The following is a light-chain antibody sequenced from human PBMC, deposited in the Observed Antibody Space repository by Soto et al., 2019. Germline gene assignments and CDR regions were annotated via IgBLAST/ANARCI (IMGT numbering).Light chain of an antibody. J-gene: IGKJ1*01. Sequence: DIQMTQSPSTLCASVGDTVTVTCLASQSVSGWLAWYQQKPGEAPKLLIYDASALPRGVPSRFSGSGSRTELTLTISSLQPDDFATYYCQHYNSYSEEFGKGTKVDI. CDR1: QSVSGW. CDR2: DAS. V-gene: IGKV1-5*01. CDR3: QHYNSYSEE.